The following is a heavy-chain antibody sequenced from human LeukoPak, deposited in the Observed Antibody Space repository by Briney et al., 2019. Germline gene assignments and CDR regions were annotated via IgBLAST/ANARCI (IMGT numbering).Heavy chain of an antibody. Sequence: SETLSLTCTVSGGSISSGGYYWSWIRQPPGKGLEWIGYIYHSGSTYYNPSLKSRVTISVDRSKNQFSLKLSSVTAADTAVYYCAKERGWYYFDYWGQGTLVTVSS. CDR1: GGSISSGGYY. V-gene: IGHV4-30-2*01. CDR3: AKERGWYYFDY. J-gene: IGHJ4*02. CDR2: IYHSGST. D-gene: IGHD6-19*01.